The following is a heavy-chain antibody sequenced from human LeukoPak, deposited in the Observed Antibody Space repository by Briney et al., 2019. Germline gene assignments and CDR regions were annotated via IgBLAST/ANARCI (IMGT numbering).Heavy chain of an antibody. V-gene: IGHV5-51*01. D-gene: IGHD5-18*01. Sequence: GESLKISCKGSGYSSPSYWIAWVRQMPGKGLEWMGSIYPGDSDTRYSPSFQGQVTISADKSISTSYLQWSGLKASDTAIYYCARLGTAVVARYFDYWGQGTQVTVSS. CDR1: GYSSPSYW. J-gene: IGHJ4*02. CDR2: IYPGDSDT. CDR3: ARLGTAVVARYFDY.